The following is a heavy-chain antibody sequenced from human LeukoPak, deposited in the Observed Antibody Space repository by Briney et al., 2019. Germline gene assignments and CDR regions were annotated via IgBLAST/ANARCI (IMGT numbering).Heavy chain of an antibody. V-gene: IGHV3-23*01. J-gene: IGHJ3*02. Sequence: GGSLRLSCAASGFTFSSYAMSWVRQAPGKGLEWVSAISGSGGSTYYADSVKGRFTISRDNSKNTLYLQMNSLRAEDTAVYHCAKVGPLRDFWSGFPLFDIWGQGTMVTVSS. CDR2: ISGSGGST. D-gene: IGHD3-3*01. CDR1: GFTFSSYA. CDR3: AKVGPLRDFWSGFPLFDI.